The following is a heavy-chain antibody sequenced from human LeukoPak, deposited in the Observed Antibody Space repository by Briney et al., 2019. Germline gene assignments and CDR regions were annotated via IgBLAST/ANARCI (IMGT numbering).Heavy chain of an antibody. V-gene: IGHV1-3*01. CDR2: INAGNGNT. CDR1: GYTFTGYA. J-gene: IGHJ5*02. D-gene: IGHD3-3*01. CDR3: ARGREDYDFWSGYSPYNWFDP. Sequence: ASVKVSCKASGYTFTGYAMHWVRQAPGQRLEWMGWINAGNGNTKYSQKFQGRVTITRDTSASTAYMELSSLRSEDTAVYYCARGREDYDFWSGYSPYNWFDPWGQGTLVTVSS.